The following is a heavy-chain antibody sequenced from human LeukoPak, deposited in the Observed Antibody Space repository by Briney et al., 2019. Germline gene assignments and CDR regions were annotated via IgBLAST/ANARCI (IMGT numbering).Heavy chain of an antibody. V-gene: IGHV3-30*18. CDR1: GFTFSSYG. J-gene: IGHJ4*02. Sequence: PGGSLRLSCAASGFTFSSYGMHWVRQAPGKGLEWVAVISYDGSNKYYADSVKGRFTISRDNSKNTLYLQMNSLRAEDTAVYYCAKDGLGSSGYYYTSPFDYWGQGTLVTVSS. D-gene: IGHD3-22*01. CDR3: AKDGLGSSGYYYTSPFDY. CDR2: ISYDGSNK.